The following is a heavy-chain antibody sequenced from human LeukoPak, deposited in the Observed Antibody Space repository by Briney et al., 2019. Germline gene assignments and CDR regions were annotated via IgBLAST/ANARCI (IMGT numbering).Heavy chain of an antibody. J-gene: IGHJ6*03. Sequence: GGSLRLSCAASGLIFSRYGLHWVRKAPGKGLEWMAFIRYDGSNQYYADSVKGRFTISRDNSKNTLYLQMNSLRAEDTAVYYCAKDPHGSERYHYYMDVWGKGTTLIVSS. CDR1: GLIFSRYG. D-gene: IGHD3-10*01. CDR2: IRYDGSNQ. CDR3: AKDPHGSERYHYYMDV. V-gene: IGHV3-30*02.